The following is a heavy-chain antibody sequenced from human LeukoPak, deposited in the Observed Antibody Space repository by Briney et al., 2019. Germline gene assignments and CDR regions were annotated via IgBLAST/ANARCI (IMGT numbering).Heavy chain of an antibody. D-gene: IGHD5-18*01. CDR2: IYPGDSDT. CDR3: ARSMGSYGYGAFDI. V-gene: IGHV5-51*01. CDR1: GYDFTTYW. J-gene: IGHJ3*02. Sequence: GESLKISCQGFGYDFTTYWIGWVRQMPGKGLEWMGIIYPGDSDTRYSPSFQGQVTISADKSISTAYLQWSSLKASDTAIYYCARSMGSYGYGAFDIWGQGTMVTVS.